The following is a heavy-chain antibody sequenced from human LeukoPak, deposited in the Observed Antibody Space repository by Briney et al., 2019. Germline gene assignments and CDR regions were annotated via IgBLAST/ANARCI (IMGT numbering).Heavy chain of an antibody. CDR3: TTLTLIAAAGYWVDS. Sequence: MAGGSLRLSCAASGFTFSNAWMNWVRQAPGKGLEWVGRIKSKVDGGTTDYAAPVKGRFTISRDDSKNTLYLQMSSLKTEDTAVYYCTTLTLIAAAGYWVDSWGQGTLVTVSS. CDR1: GFTFSNAW. J-gene: IGHJ4*02. V-gene: IGHV3-15*01. CDR2: IKSKVDGGTT. D-gene: IGHD6-13*01.